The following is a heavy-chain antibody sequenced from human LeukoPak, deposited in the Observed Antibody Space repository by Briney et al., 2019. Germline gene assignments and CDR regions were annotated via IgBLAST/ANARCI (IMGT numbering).Heavy chain of an antibody. CDR2: ISGNGVTT. D-gene: IGHD3-3*01. J-gene: IGHJ6*02. CDR3: ARDTNREQDV. CDR1: GFSFSGDY. Sequence: GGSLRLSCAASGFSFSGDYIHWVRQAPGKGLEYVSAISGNGVTTHYTNSVKGRFTISRDNSKNTVYLQMGSLSTEDTAVYYCARDTNREQDVWGQGTTVTVSS. V-gene: IGHV3-64*01.